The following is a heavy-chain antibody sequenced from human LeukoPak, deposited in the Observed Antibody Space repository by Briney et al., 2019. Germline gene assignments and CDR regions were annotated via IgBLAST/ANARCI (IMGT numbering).Heavy chain of an antibody. CDR2: IYSGGST. J-gene: IGHJ5*02. CDR3: ARGIVGATNGWFDH. D-gene: IGHD1-26*01. Sequence: GGSLRLSCAASGSTVSSNYMSWVRQAPGTGLEWVSVIYSGGSTYYADSVKGRFTITRDNSKNTLYLQMNSLRAEDTAVYYCARGIVGATNGWFDHWGQGTLVTVSS. V-gene: IGHV3-66*02. CDR1: GSTVSSNY.